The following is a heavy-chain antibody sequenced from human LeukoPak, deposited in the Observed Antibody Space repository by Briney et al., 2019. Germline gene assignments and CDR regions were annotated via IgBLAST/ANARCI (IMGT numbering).Heavy chain of an antibody. CDR3: AREGLAYCGGDCYSLN. CDR1: GGTFSSYA. D-gene: IGHD2-21*02. V-gene: IGHV1-69*05. CDR2: IIPIFGTA. J-gene: IGHJ4*02. Sequence: SVKVSCKASGGTFSSYAISWVRQAPGQGLEWMGRIIPIFGTANYAQKFQGRVTITTDESTSTAYMELSGLRSEDTAVYYCAREGLAYCGGDCYSLNWGQGTLVTVSS.